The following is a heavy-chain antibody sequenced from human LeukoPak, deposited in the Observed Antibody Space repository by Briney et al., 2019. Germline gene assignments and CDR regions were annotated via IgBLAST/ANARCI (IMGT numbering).Heavy chain of an antibody. Sequence: ASETLSLTCAVSGYSISSGYYWGWIRQPPGKGLEWIGSIYHSGSTYYNLSLKSRVTISVDTSKNQFSLKLSSVTAADTAVYYCARYGEDYYGSGSRYYYYMDVWGKGTTVTVSS. D-gene: IGHD3-10*01. CDR3: ARYGEDYYGSGSRYYYYMDV. V-gene: IGHV4-38-2*01. CDR2: IYHSGST. CDR1: GYSISSGYY. J-gene: IGHJ6*03.